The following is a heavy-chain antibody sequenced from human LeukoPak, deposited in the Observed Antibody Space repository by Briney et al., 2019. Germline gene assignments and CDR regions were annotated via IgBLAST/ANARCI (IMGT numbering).Heavy chain of an antibody. J-gene: IGHJ3*02. Sequence: SGTLSLTCAVSGGSISSSNWWSWVRQPPGKGLEWIGEIYHSGSTNYNPSLKSRVTISVDKSKNQFSLKLSSVTAADTAVYYCARDCGIAVAVHRDAFDIWGQGTMVTVSS. D-gene: IGHD6-19*01. CDR3: ARDCGIAVAVHRDAFDI. CDR1: GGSISSSNW. CDR2: IYHSGST. V-gene: IGHV4-4*02.